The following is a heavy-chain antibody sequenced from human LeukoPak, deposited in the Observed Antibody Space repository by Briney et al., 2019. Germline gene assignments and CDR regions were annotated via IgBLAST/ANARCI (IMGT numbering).Heavy chain of an antibody. CDR3: ARRLTQYDCFDP. V-gene: IGHV6-1*01. CDR1: GDSVSSNSVT. D-gene: IGHD2-2*01. Sequence: SQTLSLTCAISGDSVSSNSVTWNWIRQSPSRGLEWLVRTYYRSTWYNDYAVSVRGRITVNPDTSKNQFSLHLNTVTPEDTAVYYCARRLTQYDCFDPWGQGILVTVSS. J-gene: IGHJ5*02. CDR2: TYYRSTWYN.